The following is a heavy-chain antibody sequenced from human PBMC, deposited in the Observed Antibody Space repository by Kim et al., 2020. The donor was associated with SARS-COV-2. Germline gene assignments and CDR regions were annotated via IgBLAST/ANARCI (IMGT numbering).Heavy chain of an antibody. V-gene: IGHV3-74*03. J-gene: IGHJ5*02. Sequence: GGSLRLSCAASGFTFTNYWMHWVRQAPGKGLVWVSRVNGDGSSTTYADSEKGRFTISRDNAKNTLYLEMNSLRAEDTAIYYCAREYYDVLSAYSPW. CDR1: GFTFTNYW. CDR2: VNGDGSST. CDR3: AREYYDVLSAYSP. D-gene: IGHD3-3*01.